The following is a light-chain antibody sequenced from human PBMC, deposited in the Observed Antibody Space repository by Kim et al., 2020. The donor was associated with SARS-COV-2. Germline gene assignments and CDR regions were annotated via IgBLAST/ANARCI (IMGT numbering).Light chain of an antibody. CDR1: QSISSW. CDR3: QHYTTYSGT. V-gene: IGKV1-5*01. J-gene: IGKJ1*01. CDR2: DTS. Sequence: ASVGDTVTITCRASQSISSWLAWYQQKPVKAPKLVIYDTSVLESGVPSRFSGSGSGTEFTLTISSLQPDDFATYYCQHYTTYSGTFGQGTKVDIK.